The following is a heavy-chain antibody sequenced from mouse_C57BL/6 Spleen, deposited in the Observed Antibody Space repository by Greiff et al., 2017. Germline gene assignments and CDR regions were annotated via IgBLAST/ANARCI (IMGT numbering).Heavy chain of an antibody. CDR2: INPNNGGT. Sequence: EVQLQQSGPELVKPGASVKISCKASGYTFTDYYMNWVKQSPGKSLEWIGDINPNNGGTSYNQKFKGKATLTVDTSSSTAYMELRSLTSADSSVDYCASSGRGDPYWDVDVWGTGTTVTVSS. J-gene: IGHJ1*03. D-gene: IGHD3-1*01. CDR3: ASSGRGDPYWDVDV. CDR1: GYTFTDYY. V-gene: IGHV1-26*01.